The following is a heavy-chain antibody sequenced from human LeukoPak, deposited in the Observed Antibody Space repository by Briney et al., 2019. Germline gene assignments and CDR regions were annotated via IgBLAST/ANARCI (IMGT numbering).Heavy chain of an antibody. D-gene: IGHD2-2*01. J-gene: IGHJ6*04. Sequence: SETLSLTCTVSGGSISSYYWSWIRQPAGKGLEWIGRIYTSGSTNYNPSLKSRVTMSVDTSKNQFSLKLSSVTAADTAVYYCATSPHCSSTSCYRVWGKGTTVTVSS. CDR1: GGSISSYY. CDR3: ATSPHCSSTSCYRV. V-gene: IGHV4-4*07. CDR2: IYTSGST.